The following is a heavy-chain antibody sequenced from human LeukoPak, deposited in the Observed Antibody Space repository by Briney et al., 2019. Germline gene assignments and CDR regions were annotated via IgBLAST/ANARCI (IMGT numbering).Heavy chain of an antibody. CDR2: INPNSGVT. V-gene: IGHV1-2*02. J-gene: IGHJ4*02. CDR1: GYTLTGYY. Sequence: ASVKVSCKASGYTLTGYYIHWVRQAPGQGLEWMGWINPNSGVTNYAQKFQGRVTLTRDTPISTAYMEMSRLRSDGTAVYYCARAHMTTVTLGDYWGQGTLVTVSS. D-gene: IGHD4-11*01. CDR3: ARAHMTTVTLGDY.